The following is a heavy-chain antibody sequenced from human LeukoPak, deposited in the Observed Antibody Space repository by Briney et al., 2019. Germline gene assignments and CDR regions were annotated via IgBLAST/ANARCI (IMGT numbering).Heavy chain of an antibody. CDR3: ARDCVITARICNYYMDV. CDR1: GFTFSSYW. J-gene: IGHJ6*03. Sequence: GGSLRLSCAASGFTFSSYWMSWVRQAPAKGLEWVANIKQDGSEKYYVDSVKGRFTISRDNAKNSLYLQMNSLRAEDTAVYYCARDCVITARICNYYMDVWGKGTTVTVSS. V-gene: IGHV3-7*01. CDR2: IKQDGSEK. D-gene: IGHD3-22*01.